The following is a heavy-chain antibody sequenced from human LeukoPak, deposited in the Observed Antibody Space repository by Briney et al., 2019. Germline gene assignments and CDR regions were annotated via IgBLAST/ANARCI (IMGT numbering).Heavy chain of an antibody. CDR3: ARWEVTAIRGFDY. J-gene: IGHJ4*02. Sequence: GGSLRLSCAASGFTLSSYAMHWVRQAPGKGLEWVAVISYDGSNKYYADSVKGRFTISRDNSKNTLYLQMSSLRAEDTAVYYCARWEVTAIRGFDYWGQGALVTVSS. D-gene: IGHD2-21*02. CDR2: ISYDGSNK. CDR1: GFTLSSYA. V-gene: IGHV3-30-3*01.